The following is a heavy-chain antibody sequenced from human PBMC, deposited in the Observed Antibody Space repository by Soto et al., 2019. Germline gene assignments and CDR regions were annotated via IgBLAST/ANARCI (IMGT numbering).Heavy chain of an antibody. CDR1: GFTFSSYS. CDR2: ISSSSSTI. V-gene: IGHV3-48*01. J-gene: IGHJ6*02. D-gene: IGHD2-15*01. Sequence: QTGGSLRLSCAASGFTFSSYSMNWVRQAPGKGLEWVSYISSSSSTIYYADSVKGRFTISRDNAKNSLYLQMNSLRAEDTAVYYCARDLVPNGCSGGSCYLPRKNYYYGMDVWGQGTTVTVSS. CDR3: ARDLVPNGCSGGSCYLPRKNYYYGMDV.